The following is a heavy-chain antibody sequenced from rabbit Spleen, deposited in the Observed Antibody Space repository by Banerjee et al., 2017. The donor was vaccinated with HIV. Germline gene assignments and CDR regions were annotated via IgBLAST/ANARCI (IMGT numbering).Heavy chain of an antibody. D-gene: IGHD4-1*01. V-gene: IGHV1S40*01. J-gene: IGHJ4*01. CDR1: GFSLSNSYW. CDR3: ARDLDGVIGWNFGW. Sequence: QSLEESGGDLVKPGASLTLTCTASGFSLSNSYWISWVRQAPGKGLEWIGCIVTGSGTTYSASWAKGRFAISKTSSTTVTLQMTSLTAADTATFFCARDLDGVIGWNFGWWGPGTLVTVS. CDR2: IVTGSGTT.